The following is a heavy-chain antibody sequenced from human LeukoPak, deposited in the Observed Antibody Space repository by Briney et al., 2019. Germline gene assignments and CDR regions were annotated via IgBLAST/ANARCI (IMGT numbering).Heavy chain of an antibody. CDR1: GYSISSGYY. J-gene: IGHJ4*02. CDR3: ASAGEEITIFGVVMGYFDY. V-gene: IGHV4-38-2*02. CDR2: IYHSGST. Sequence: SETLSLTHTLSGYSISSGYYWGWILQPPGKRLEWIGSIYHSGSTYYNPSLKSRVTISVDTSKNQFSLKLSSVTAADTAVYYCASAGEEITIFGVVMGYFDYWGQGTLVTVSS. D-gene: IGHD3-3*01.